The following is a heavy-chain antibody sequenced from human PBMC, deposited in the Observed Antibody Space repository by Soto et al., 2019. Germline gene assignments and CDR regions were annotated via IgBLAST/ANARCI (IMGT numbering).Heavy chain of an antibody. J-gene: IGHJ6*02. CDR1: GGSISNGDYY. V-gene: IGHV4-30-4*01. Sequence: QVQLQESGPGLVKPSETLSLTCNVFGGSISNGDYYWSWIRQPPGKGLQYIGYIYYGGNTNYNPSLKSRLTMSLDRSANHFSLTLTSVTAADTAVYYCASVSGHYYYGVDVWGQGTTVIVSS. CDR2: IYYGGNT. CDR3: ASVSGHYYYGVDV.